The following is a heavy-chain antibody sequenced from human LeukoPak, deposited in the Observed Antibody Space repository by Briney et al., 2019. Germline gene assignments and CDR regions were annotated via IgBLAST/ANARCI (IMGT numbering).Heavy chain of an antibody. Sequence: SETLSLTCTVSGGSISSSSHYWGWIRQPPGKGLEWIGSIYYSGSTYYNPSLKSRVTISVDTSKNQFSLKLSSVTAADTAVYSCARISLTGYAPISGYFDYWGQGSLVTVSS. V-gene: IGHV4-39*07. D-gene: IGHD3-9*01. CDR3: ARISLTGYAPISGYFDY. J-gene: IGHJ4*02. CDR2: IYYSGST. CDR1: GGSISSSSHY.